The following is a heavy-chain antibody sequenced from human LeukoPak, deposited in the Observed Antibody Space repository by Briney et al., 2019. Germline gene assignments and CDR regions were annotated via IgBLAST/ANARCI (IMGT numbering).Heavy chain of an antibody. D-gene: IGHD6-19*01. CDR1: GGSFSGYY. J-gene: IGHJ5*02. CDR3: ASKMYSSRMQLPRGIWFDP. V-gene: IGHV4-34*01. CDR2: INHSGST. Sequence: SETLSLTCAVYGGSFSGYYWSWIRQPPGKGLEWIGEINHSGSTDYNPSLKSRVTISVDTSKNQFSLKLSSVTAADTAVYYCASKMYSSRMQLPRGIWFDPWGQGILVTVSS.